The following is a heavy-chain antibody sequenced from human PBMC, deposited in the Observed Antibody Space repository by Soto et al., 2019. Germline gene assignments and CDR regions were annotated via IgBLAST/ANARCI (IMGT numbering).Heavy chain of an antibody. D-gene: IGHD3-16*02. CDR1: GFTFSSYA. Sequence: QVQLVESGGGVVQPGRSLRLSCAASGFTFSSYAMHWVRQAPGKGLEWVAVISYDGSNKYYADSVKGRFTISRDNSKNTLYLQMNSLRAEDTAVYYCARGGGYDYVWGSYRYSDYWGQGTLVTVSS. CDR3: ARGGGYDYVWGSYRYSDY. V-gene: IGHV3-30-3*01. CDR2: ISYDGSNK. J-gene: IGHJ4*02.